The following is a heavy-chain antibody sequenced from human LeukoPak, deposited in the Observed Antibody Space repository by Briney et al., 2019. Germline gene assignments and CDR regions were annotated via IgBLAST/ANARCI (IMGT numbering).Heavy chain of an antibody. CDR3: ARQTPTSGSYDC. CDR2: IYYSGNT. Sequence: SETLSLTCTVSGYSISSSNWWGWIRQPPGKGLEWIGYIYYSGNTYYNPSLKSRVTMSVDTSKNQFSLKLSSVTAVDTAVYYCARQTPTSGSYDCWGQGTLVTVSS. J-gene: IGHJ4*02. CDR1: GYSISSSNW. D-gene: IGHD1-26*01. V-gene: IGHV4-28*01.